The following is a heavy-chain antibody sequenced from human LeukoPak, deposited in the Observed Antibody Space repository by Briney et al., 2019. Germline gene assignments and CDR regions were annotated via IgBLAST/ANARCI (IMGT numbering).Heavy chain of an antibody. CDR1: GFTFDNYD. J-gene: IGHJ4*02. CDR3: ATGARNYFDY. D-gene: IGHD7-27*01. CDR2: ISGDGGST. V-gene: IGHV3-43*02. Sequence: GGTLRLSYAASGFTFDNYDMPWVHQAPGQGLVCVSLISGDGGSTYYADSVKGRFTTSSDNSKNSLFLQMNSLSTEDTAFYYCATGARNYFDYWGQGTLVTVSS.